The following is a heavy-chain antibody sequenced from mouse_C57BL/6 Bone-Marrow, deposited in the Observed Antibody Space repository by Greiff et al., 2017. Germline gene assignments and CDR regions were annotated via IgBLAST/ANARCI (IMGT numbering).Heavy chain of an antibody. CDR2: ISDGGSYT. CDR1: GFTFSSYA. Sequence: EVQLVESGGGLVKPGGSLKLSCAASGFTFSSYAMSWVRQTPEKRLEWVATISDGGSYTYYPDNVKGRFTFSSDNSKNNLYLQMSHLKSEDTARYYCASEITTVVVPPRAYGGQGTLVTVSA. J-gene: IGHJ3*01. V-gene: IGHV5-4*01. CDR3: ASEITTVVVPPRAY. D-gene: IGHD1-1*01.